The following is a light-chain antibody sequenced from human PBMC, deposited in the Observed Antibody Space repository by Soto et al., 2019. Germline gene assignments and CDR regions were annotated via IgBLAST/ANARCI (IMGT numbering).Light chain of an antibody. CDR1: SSDVGGYNY. V-gene: IGLV2-14*03. Sequence: QSALTQPASVSGSPGQSITISCTGTSSDVGGYNYVSWYQQHPGKAPKLMIFDVSDRPSGVSSRFSGSKSGNTASLTISGLQAEDEADYYCSSYSSSGNFCDFGTGTKLTVL. J-gene: IGLJ1*01. CDR2: DVS. CDR3: SSYSSSGNFCD.